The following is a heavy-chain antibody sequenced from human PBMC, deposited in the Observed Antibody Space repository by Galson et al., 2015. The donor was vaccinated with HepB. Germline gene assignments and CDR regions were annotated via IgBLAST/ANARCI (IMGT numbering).Heavy chain of an antibody. Sequence: QVQLQESGPGLVKPSETLSLTCAVYGGSFSGYYWSWIRQPPGKGLEWIGEINHSGSTNYNPSLKSRVTISVDTSKNQFSLKLSSVTAADTAVYYCARGVLLWFGELNTQGWFDPWGQGTLVTVSS. CDR3: ARGVLLWFGELNTQGWFDP. CDR1: GGSFSGYY. D-gene: IGHD3-10*01. V-gene: IGHV4-34*01. J-gene: IGHJ5*02. CDR2: INHSGST.